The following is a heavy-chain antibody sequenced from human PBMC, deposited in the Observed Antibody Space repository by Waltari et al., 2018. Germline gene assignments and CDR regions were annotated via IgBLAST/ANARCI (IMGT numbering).Heavy chain of an antibody. CDR2: IYSGGST. CDR1: GFIVISKY. D-gene: IGHD1-1*01. CDR3: AREVGDWSDALGY. Sequence: EVQLVESGGGLIQPGGSLRHSCAASGFIVISKYMSWVRQATGKGLEWISVIYSGGSTYYADSVKGRFTISRDNYKNTVFLQMNSLRAEDTAVYYCAREVGDWSDALGYWGQGTLVTVSS. V-gene: IGHV3-53*01. J-gene: IGHJ4*02.